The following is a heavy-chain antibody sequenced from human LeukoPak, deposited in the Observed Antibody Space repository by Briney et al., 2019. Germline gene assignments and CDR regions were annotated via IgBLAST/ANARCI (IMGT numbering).Heavy chain of an antibody. Sequence: SVKVSCKASGGTFGSYAISWVRQAPGQGLEWMGGIIPIFGTANYAQKFQGRVTITTDKSTSTAYMELSSLRSEDTAVYYCARDTEIVTGAFDIWGQGTMVTVSS. CDR3: ARDTEIVTGAFDI. J-gene: IGHJ3*02. CDR2: IIPIFGTA. V-gene: IGHV1-69*05. CDR1: GGTFGSYA. D-gene: IGHD3-22*01.